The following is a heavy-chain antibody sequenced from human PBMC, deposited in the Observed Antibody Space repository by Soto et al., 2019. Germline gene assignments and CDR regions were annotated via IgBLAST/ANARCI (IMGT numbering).Heavy chain of an antibody. V-gene: IGHV3-48*03. D-gene: IGHD3-9*01. Sequence: VELVESGGDLVQPGVSLTLACAASGFNFKSYEMNWVRQAPGKGLEWISYISVSGRTIYYADSVKGRVNISRDNAKNLVFLQMSSLRAADTAIYYCARRAPINYVALTGYEEAGMDVWGQGTTVTVSS. CDR2: ISVSGRTI. J-gene: IGHJ6*02. CDR1: GFNFKSYE. CDR3: ARRAPINYVALTGYEEAGMDV.